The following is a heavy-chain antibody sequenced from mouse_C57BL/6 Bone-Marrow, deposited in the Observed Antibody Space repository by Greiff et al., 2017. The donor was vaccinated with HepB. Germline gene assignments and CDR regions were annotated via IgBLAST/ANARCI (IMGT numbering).Heavy chain of an antibody. Sequence: QVQLKQSGAELVKPGASVKISCKASGYAFSSYWMNWVKQRPGKGLEWIGQIYPGDGDTNYNGKFKGKATLTADKSSSTAYMQLSSLTSEDSAVYFCARSPHYYGSSSDYWGQGTTLTVSS. D-gene: IGHD1-1*01. CDR3: ARSPHYYGSSSDY. CDR2: IYPGDGDT. CDR1: GYAFSSYW. J-gene: IGHJ2*01. V-gene: IGHV1-80*01.